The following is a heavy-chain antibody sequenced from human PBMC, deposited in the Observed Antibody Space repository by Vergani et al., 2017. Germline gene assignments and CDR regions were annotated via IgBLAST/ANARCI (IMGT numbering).Heavy chain of an antibody. V-gene: IGHV3-7*01. CDR2: IKQDGSEK. D-gene: IGHD3/OR15-3a*01. J-gene: IGHJ6*02. CDR1: GFTFSSYW. Sequence: EVQLVESGGGLVQPGGSLRLSCAASGFTFSSYWMSWVRQAPGKGLEWVANIKQDGSEKYYVDSVKGRFTISRDNAKNSLYLQMNSLRAEDTAVYYCARGAGWTHYYYYYGMDVWGQGTTVTVSS. CDR3: ARGAGWTHYYYYYGMDV.